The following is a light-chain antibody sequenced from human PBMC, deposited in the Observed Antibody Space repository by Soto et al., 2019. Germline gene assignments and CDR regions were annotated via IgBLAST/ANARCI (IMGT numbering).Light chain of an antibody. J-gene: IGKJ2*01. CDR1: QSVSSSY. V-gene: IGKV3-20*01. Sequence: EVVLTQSPGTLSLSPGERATLSCRASQSVSSSYLAWYQQKPGQAPRLLIYGESSRATGIPDRFSGSGSGTDFTLTISRLEPEDFAVYYCQQYGSPEYTFGQGTKLEIK. CDR3: QQYGSPEYT. CDR2: GES.